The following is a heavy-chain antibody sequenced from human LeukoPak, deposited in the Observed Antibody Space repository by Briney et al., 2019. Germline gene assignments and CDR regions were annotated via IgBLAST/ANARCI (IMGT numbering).Heavy chain of an antibody. Sequence: GSLRLSCAASGFTFSDYAMRWVRQSSGKGLEWIGEIHNSGTTNYNPSLNSRVTISEDTSKNQFYLNLSSVTAADTAVYYCARRYYYNLGSFPFDFWGQGTLVTVSS. CDR1: GFTFSDYA. CDR3: ARRYYYNLGSFPFDF. CDR2: IHNSGTT. J-gene: IGHJ4*02. D-gene: IGHD3-10*01. V-gene: IGHV4-34*01.